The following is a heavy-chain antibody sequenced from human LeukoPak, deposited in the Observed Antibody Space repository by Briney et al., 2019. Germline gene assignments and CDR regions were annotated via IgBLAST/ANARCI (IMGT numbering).Heavy chain of an antibody. CDR1: GFTFSSYG. V-gene: IGHV3-23*01. CDR3: AKGVVVAPDVTPFDY. D-gene: IGHD2-2*01. J-gene: IGHJ4*02. CDR2: ISGRGASK. Sequence: PGGSLRLSCAAFGFTFSSYGMSWVRQAPGKGLEWVSGISGRGASKYYADSVKGRFTISRDNSKNTLYLQMNSLRAEDTAVYYCAKGVVVAPDVTPFDYWGQGTLVTVSS.